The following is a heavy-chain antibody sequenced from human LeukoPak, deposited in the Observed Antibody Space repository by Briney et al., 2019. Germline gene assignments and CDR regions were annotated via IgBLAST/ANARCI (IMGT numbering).Heavy chain of an antibody. CDR2: IGTAGDT. D-gene: IGHD1-26*01. CDR3: AREAVGVGAFDI. Sequence: GGSLRLSCAASGFTFSSYDMHWVRQATGKGLEWVSAIGTAGDTYYPGSVKGRFTISRENAKNSLYLQMNSLRAGDTAVYYCAREAVGVGAFDIWGQGTMVTVSS. V-gene: IGHV3-13*01. CDR1: GFTFSSYD. J-gene: IGHJ3*02.